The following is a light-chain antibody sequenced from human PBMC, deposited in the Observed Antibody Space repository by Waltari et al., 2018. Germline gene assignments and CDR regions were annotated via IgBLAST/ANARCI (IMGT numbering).Light chain of an antibody. CDR1: RNDIGNYDY. CDR3: SSYTGDISRRL. CDR2: DVT. Sequence: QSALTQPASVSGSPGQSITISCTGTRNDIGNYDYVSWYQQHPGKAPKRLLYDVTSRAPGVSTGFAGSKSGSMSCLIIADLQPEDEADYYCSSYTGDISRRLFGGGAKLTVL. V-gene: IGLV2-14*03. J-gene: IGLJ2*01.